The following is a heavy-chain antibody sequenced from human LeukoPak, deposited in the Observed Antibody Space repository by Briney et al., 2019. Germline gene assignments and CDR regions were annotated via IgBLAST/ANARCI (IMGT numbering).Heavy chain of an antibody. D-gene: IGHD6-13*01. Sequence: GGSLRLSCAASGFTFSSYAMSWVRQAPGKGLEWVSAISGSGGSTYYADSVKGRFTISRDNSKNTLYLQMNSLRAEDTAVYYCAKGALEEQQLPGYFDYWGQGTLVTVSS. V-gene: IGHV3-23*01. J-gene: IGHJ4*02. CDR1: GFTFSSYA. CDR2: ISGSGGST. CDR3: AKGALEEQQLPGYFDY.